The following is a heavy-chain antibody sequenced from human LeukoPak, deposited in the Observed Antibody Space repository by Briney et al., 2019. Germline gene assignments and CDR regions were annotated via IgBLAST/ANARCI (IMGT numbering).Heavy chain of an antibody. Sequence: GGSLRLSCAASVFTFSSYSMNWVRQAPGKGLEWVSGISGSGGRTYYADSVKGRFTISRDNSNHMLYLQMNSLIAEDTAIYYCAKDDDWLRFEHWGRGTPVSVSS. CDR3: AKDDDWLRFEH. V-gene: IGHV3-23*01. CDR1: VFTFSSYS. CDR2: ISGSGGRT. J-gene: IGHJ4*02. D-gene: IGHD5-12*01.